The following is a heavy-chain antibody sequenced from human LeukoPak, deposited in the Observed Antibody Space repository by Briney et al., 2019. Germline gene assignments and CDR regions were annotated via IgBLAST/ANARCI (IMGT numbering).Heavy chain of an antibody. CDR3: ARDLYNWNDVLGFYFDY. CDR2: INHGGST. CDR1: GGSFSGHY. D-gene: IGHD1-20*01. Sequence: SETLSLTCAVSGGSFSGHYWNWIRQPPGKGLEWIGEINHGGSTYYNPSLRSRVTISVDTSKNQFSLKLSSVTAADTAVYYCARDLYNWNDVLGFYFDYWGQGTLVTVSS. J-gene: IGHJ4*02. V-gene: IGHV4-34*01.